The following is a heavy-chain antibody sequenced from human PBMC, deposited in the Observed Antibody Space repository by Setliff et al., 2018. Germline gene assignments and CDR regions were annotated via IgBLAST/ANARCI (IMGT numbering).Heavy chain of an antibody. D-gene: IGHD3-10*01. V-gene: IGHV4-34*01. CDR3: ARLSWDGLRYYGLDV. CDR2: INHYGST. CDR1: DGSFSDYY. J-gene: IGHJ6*02. Sequence: SETLSLTCAVYDGSFSDYYWSWIRQPPGKGLEWIGEINHYGSTKYKSSLKSRVTISVDTSRNQFSLKLRSVTAADTAVYYCARLSWDGLRYYGLDVWGQGATVTVSS.